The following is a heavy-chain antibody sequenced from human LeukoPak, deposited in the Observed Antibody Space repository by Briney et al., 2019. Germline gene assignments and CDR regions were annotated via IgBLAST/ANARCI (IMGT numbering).Heavy chain of an antibody. CDR1: GGSFSDYY. V-gene: IGHV4-34*01. Sequence: SETLSLTCAVYGGSFSDYYWTWIRQPPGKGLEWIGEISHSGRASYNPSLKSRVTMPVDTSKNQFSLILSSVSAADTAVYYCARESRTGNTYGKQFDYWGQGTLVTVSS. D-gene: IGHD5-18*01. CDR3: ARESRTGNTYGKQFDY. CDR2: ISHSGRA. J-gene: IGHJ4*02.